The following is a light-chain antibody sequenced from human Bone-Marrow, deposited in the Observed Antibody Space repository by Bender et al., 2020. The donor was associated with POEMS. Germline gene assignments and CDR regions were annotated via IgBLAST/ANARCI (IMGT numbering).Light chain of an antibody. CDR1: SSDVGAYNL. V-gene: IGLV2-14*02. J-gene: IGLJ2*01. Sequence: QSALTQPASVSGSPGQSITISCTGTSSDVGAYNLVSWYQQHPGKAPKLIIYDVNVRPSGIPERFSGSNSGNTATLTISGTQAMDEADYYCSSYAGSNKLLFGGGTKVTVL. CDR3: SSYAGSNKLL. CDR2: DVN.